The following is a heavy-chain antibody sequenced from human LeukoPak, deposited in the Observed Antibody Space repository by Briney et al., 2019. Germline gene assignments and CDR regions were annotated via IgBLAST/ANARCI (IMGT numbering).Heavy chain of an antibody. CDR2: IRYDGSNK. V-gene: IGHV3-30*02. D-gene: IGHD5-24*01. J-gene: IGHJ4*02. CDR3: AKLEVEMALRFDY. CDR1: GFTFTNSG. Sequence: GGSLRLSCAASGFTFTNSGMHWVRQAPGKGLEWVTFIRYDGSNKYHADSAKGRFTISRDNSKNTLYLQMNSLRAEDTAVYYCAKLEVEMALRFDYWGQGTLVIVSS.